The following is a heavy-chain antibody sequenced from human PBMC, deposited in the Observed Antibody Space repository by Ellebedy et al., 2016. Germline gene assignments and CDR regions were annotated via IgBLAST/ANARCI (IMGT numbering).Heavy chain of an antibody. J-gene: IGHJ4*02. D-gene: IGHD1-26*01. Sequence: GGSLRLXXAASGFTFSSYSMNWVRQAPGKGLEWVSSISSSSSYIYYADSVKGRFTISRDNAKNSLYLQMNSLRAEDTAVYYCARSERPDFDYWGQGTLVTVSS. V-gene: IGHV3-21*01. CDR3: ARSERPDFDY. CDR1: GFTFSSYS. CDR2: ISSSSSYI.